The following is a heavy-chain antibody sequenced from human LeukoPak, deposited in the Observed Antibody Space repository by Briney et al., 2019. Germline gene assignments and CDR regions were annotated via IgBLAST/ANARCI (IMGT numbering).Heavy chain of an antibody. CDR1: GFTFTSSA. Sequence: SVKVSCKASGFTFTSSAVQWVRQARGQRLEWIGWIVVGSGNTNYAQKFQERVTITRDMSTSIAYMELSSLRSEDTAVYYCAAEPRYSYGNREFDYWGQGTLVTVSS. V-gene: IGHV1-58*01. CDR2: IVVGSGNT. D-gene: IGHD5-18*01. CDR3: AAEPRYSYGNREFDY. J-gene: IGHJ4*02.